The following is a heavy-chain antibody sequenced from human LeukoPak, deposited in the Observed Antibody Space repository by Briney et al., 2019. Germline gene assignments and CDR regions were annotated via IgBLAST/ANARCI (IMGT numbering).Heavy chain of an antibody. V-gene: IGHV3-48*01. CDR1: GFTFSTYS. D-gene: IGHD4-17*01. CDR3: VRNGEYAFNL. J-gene: IGHJ3*01. CDR2: IGRSTGTI. Sequence: GGSLRLSCVASGFTFSTYSMNWVRQAPGKGLEWVSYIGRSTGTIYYADSVKGRFSISRDNAKDSLYLQMNSLRAEDTAIYYCVRNGEYAFNLWGRGTMVTVSS.